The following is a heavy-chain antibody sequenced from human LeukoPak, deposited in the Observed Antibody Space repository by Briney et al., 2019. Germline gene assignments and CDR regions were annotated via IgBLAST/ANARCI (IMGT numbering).Heavy chain of an antibody. D-gene: IGHD3-22*01. V-gene: IGHV5-51*01. CDR1: GYRFTSYW. CDR2: IYPGDSDT. Sequence: GEALKISFKGSGYRFTSYWIGWVRPMPGKGVGWRGIIYPGDSDTRYSPSFQFQVSISADKSISTAYLQWSSLKASDTAMYYCARRHYYDSSGYYGMDVCGQGTTVTVSS. CDR3: ARRHYYDSSGYYGMDV. J-gene: IGHJ6*02.